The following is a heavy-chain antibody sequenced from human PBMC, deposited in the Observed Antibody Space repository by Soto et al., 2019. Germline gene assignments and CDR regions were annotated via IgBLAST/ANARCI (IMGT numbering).Heavy chain of an antibody. CDR2: IYHSGST. Sequence: SETLSLTCAVSGGSISSSHWLVWVRQSPGRGLEWIGEIYHSGSTNYNPSLYSRVTISVDTSKNQFSLKLSAVTAADTAVYYCARGRVGATTDYFDYWGQGTLVTVS. D-gene: IGHD1-26*01. CDR1: GGSISSSHW. V-gene: IGHV4-4*02. CDR3: ARGRVGATTDYFDY. J-gene: IGHJ4*02.